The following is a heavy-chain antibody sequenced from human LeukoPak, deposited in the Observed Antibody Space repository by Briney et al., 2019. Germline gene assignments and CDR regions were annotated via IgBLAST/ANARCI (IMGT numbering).Heavy chain of an antibody. CDR3: ARDHSYYFGSQTSTLDV. Sequence: PSETLSLTCTISGASISTGGYYWSWIRQPPGEGLEWMGYIYYTGSIDYNASLKSRLTISLDTSKNRLSLKLNSVTAADTAVYYCARDHSYYFGSQTSTLDVWGQGTAVTVSS. D-gene: IGHD3-10*01. J-gene: IGHJ6*02. V-gene: IGHV4-31*03. CDR2: IYYTGSI. CDR1: GASISTGGYY.